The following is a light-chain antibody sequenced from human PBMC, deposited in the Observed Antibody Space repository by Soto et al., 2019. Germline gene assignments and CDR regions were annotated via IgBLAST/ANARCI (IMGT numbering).Light chain of an antibody. Sequence: DIQMTQSPSTLSTSVGDRVTITCRASQSISTWLAWYQQKPEKAPQLLIQTASTLVRETPSRFSGSGSGTDFLLTINNVQPEDFATYYCLQAYTFPRTFGQGTKVDIK. CDR2: TAS. V-gene: IGKV1-5*03. CDR1: QSISTW. J-gene: IGKJ1*01. CDR3: LQAYTFPRT.